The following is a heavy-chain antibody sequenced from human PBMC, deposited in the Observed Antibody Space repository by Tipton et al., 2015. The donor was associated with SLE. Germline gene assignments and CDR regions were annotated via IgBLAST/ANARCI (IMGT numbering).Heavy chain of an antibody. D-gene: IGHD1-26*01. Sequence: SLRLSCSVSGFTFSAYGMHWVRQAPGKGLVWVSRINSDGSSTTYADSVKGRFTISRDNAKNTLYMQMNSLRAEDTAVYYCARGGGSYSNWGQGTLVTVSS. CDR1: GFTFSAYG. CDR3: ARGGGSYSN. J-gene: IGHJ4*02. V-gene: IGHV3-74*01. CDR2: INSDGSST.